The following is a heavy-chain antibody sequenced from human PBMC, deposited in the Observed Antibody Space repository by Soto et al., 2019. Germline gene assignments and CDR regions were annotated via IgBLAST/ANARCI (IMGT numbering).Heavy chain of an antibody. CDR1: GFTFRNYA. CDR3: AKDAISGDGIWLMDS. CDR2: LLRSGSSA. J-gene: IGHJ5*01. V-gene: IGHV3-23*01. D-gene: IGHD4-17*01. Sequence: GGSLRLSCAASGFTFRNYAMTWARQAPGKGLEWVSSLLRSGSSAYYADSVRGRFTISSDTSANSLYLQMDNLRAEDTAIYYCAKDAISGDGIWLMDSGGHGTVVTVSS.